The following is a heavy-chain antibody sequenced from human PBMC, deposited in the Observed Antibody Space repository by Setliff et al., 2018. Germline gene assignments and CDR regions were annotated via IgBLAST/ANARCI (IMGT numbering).Heavy chain of an antibody. CDR3: ARRDSTGYYGYSFDF. CDR2: IYSSGST. V-gene: IGHV4-4*08. CDR1: GGSISSDY. D-gene: IGHD3-22*01. Sequence: SETLSLTCTVSGGSISSDYWSWIRQPPGKGLEWIGYIYSSGSTKYNPSLKSRVTISVAPSKNQVSLKLTSVSAADTAVYYCARRDSTGYYGYSFDFWGQGTLVTVSS. J-gene: IGHJ4*02.